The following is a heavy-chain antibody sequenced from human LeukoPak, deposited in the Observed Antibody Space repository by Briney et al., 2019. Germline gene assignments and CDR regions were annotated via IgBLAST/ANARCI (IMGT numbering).Heavy chain of an antibody. CDR2: IGTSGANT. D-gene: IGHD5-12*01. CDR3: AKDLSESGYDEKFDY. V-gene: IGHV3-23*01. Sequence: PGGSLRLSCAASGFTFNNYGMGWVRQTPGKGLEWVATIGTSGANTYHADSVKGRFTISRDNSKSTLYLQMNSLRAEDTAVYYCAKDLSESGYDEKFDYWGQGTLVTVSS. CDR1: GFTFNNYG. J-gene: IGHJ4*02.